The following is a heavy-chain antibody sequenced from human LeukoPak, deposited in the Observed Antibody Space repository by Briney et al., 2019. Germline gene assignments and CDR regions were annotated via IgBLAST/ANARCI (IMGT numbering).Heavy chain of an antibody. Sequence: GGSLRLSCAASGFTFSSYAMSWVRQAPGKGLEWVSGISGSGGSTYYADSVKGRFTISRDTSKNTLYLQMNSLRAEDTAVYYCAKVAAAAGRIRFDPWGQGTLVTVSS. D-gene: IGHD6-13*01. CDR3: AKVAAAAGRIRFDP. CDR1: GFTFSSYA. CDR2: ISGSGGST. J-gene: IGHJ5*02. V-gene: IGHV3-23*01.